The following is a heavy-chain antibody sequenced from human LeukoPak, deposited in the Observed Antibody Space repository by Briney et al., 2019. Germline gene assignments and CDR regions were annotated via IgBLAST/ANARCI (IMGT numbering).Heavy chain of an antibody. CDR1: GYSFSTYW. D-gene: IGHD6-13*01. Sequence: KRGESLKISCKGSGYSFSTYWISWVRQMPGKGLEWMGRIDPSDSYTNYSPSFQGHVTISADKSISTAYLQWSSLKASDTAMYYCARQARSIAAAGEYNWFDPWGQGTLVTVSS. CDR2: IDPSDSYT. V-gene: IGHV5-10-1*01. CDR3: ARQARSIAAAGEYNWFDP. J-gene: IGHJ5*02.